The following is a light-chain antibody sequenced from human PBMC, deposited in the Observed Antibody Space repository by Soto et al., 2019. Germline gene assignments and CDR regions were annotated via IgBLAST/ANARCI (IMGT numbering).Light chain of an antibody. CDR1: QSVSSY. Sequence: EIVLTQSPATLSLSPGERATLSCRASQSVSSYLAWYQQKSGQAPRLLIYDASNRATGIPARFSGSGSGTDFTLTISSLEPEDFALYYCQQCSNWPITFGQGTRLEIK. V-gene: IGKV3-11*01. CDR2: DAS. J-gene: IGKJ5*01. CDR3: QQCSNWPIT.